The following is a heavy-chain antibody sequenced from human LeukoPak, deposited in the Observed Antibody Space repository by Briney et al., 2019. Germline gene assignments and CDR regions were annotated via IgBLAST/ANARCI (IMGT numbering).Heavy chain of an antibody. V-gene: IGHV1-2*02. J-gene: IGHJ4*02. CDR2: INPNSGGT. CDR3: ARIADSSGYYYVFSY. Sequence: ASVKVSCKASGYTFTSYYMHWVRQAPGQGLEWMGWINPNSGGTNYAQKFQGRVTMTRDTSISTAYMELSRLRSDDTAVYYCARIADSSGYYYVFSYWGQGTLVTVSS. D-gene: IGHD3-22*01. CDR1: GYTFTSYY.